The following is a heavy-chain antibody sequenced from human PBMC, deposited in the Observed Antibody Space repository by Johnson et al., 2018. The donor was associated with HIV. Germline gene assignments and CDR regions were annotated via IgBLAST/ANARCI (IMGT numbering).Heavy chain of an antibody. J-gene: IGHJ3*02. CDR2: IYSGGST. Sequence: VQLVETGGGLIQPGGSLRLSCAASGFTVSSNYMSWIRQAPGKGLEWVSLIYSGGSTYYADTVQGRFTISRDNSKNTLYLQMNSLRAEDTAVYYCARAIGNWDAFDIWGQGTMVTVSS. CDR3: ARAIGNWDAFDI. CDR1: GFTVSSNY. V-gene: IGHV3-53*05. D-gene: IGHD7-27*01.